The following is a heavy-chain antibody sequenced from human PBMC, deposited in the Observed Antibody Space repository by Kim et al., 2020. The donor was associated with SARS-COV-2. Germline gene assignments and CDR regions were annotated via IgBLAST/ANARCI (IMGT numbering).Heavy chain of an antibody. V-gene: IGHV1-24*01. Sequence: ASVKVSCKVSGYTLTELSMHWVRQAPGKGLEWMGGFDPEDGETIYAQKFQGRVTMTEDTSTDTAYMELSSLRSEDTAVYYCATDGPGKYCGGDCYTGLVDAFDIWGQGTMVTVSS. CDR2: FDPEDGET. D-gene: IGHD2-21*01. CDR3: ATDGPGKYCGGDCYTGLVDAFDI. CDR1: GYTLTELS. J-gene: IGHJ3*02.